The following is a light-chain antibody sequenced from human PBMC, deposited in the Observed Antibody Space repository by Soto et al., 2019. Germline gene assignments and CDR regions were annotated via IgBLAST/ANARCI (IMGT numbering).Light chain of an antibody. J-gene: IGLJ2*01. CDR2: GNS. Sequence: QSVLTQPPSVSGAPGQRVTISCTGSSSNIGAGYDVHWCQQLPGTAPKLLIYGNSNRPSGVPDRFSGSKSGTSASLAITGLQAEDEADYYCQSYDSSVSKVVFGGGTKVTVL. CDR3: QSYDSSVSKVV. CDR1: SSNIGAGYD. V-gene: IGLV1-40*01.